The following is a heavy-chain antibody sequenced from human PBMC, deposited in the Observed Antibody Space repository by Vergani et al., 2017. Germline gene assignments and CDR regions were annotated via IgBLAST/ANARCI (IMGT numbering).Heavy chain of an antibody. CDR1: GFTFGYYA. V-gene: IGHV3-49*03. CDR3: VRDQVTMLRGSDALDI. CDR2: IRSKAYGQAT. D-gene: IGHD3-10*01. J-gene: IGHJ3*02. Sequence: EVQLVESGGGLEQPGRSLRLSCTASGFTFGYYAMDWFRQAPGQGLEWVGGIRSKAYGQATIYAASVKGRFTISRDDSKSIAYLQMNNLQTEDTAMYYCVRDQVTMLRGSDALDIWGQGTMVTGSS.